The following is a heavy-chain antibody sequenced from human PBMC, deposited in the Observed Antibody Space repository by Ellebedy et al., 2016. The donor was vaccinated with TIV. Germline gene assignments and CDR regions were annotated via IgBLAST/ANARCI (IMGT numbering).Heavy chain of an antibody. J-gene: IGHJ2*01. CDR1: GFTFTPYW. D-gene: IGHD6-19*01. Sequence: PGGSLRLSCAASGFTFTPYWMYWVRQAPGKGLVWVSRISSDGSSATYADFVKGRFTISSDNAKDTLFLQMNSLRVDDTALYYCARVSPVDSYRYCDLWGRGTQVTVSS. CDR3: ARVSPVDSYRYCDL. V-gene: IGHV3-74*01. CDR2: ISSDGSSA.